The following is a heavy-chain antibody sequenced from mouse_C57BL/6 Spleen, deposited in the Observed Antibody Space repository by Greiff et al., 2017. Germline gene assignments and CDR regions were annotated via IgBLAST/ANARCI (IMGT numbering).Heavy chain of an antibody. J-gene: IGHJ3*01. D-gene: IGHD2-4*01. Sequence: QVQLQQPGAELVRPGTSVKLSCKASGYTFTSYWMHWVKQRPGQGLEWIGVIDPSDSYTNYNQKFKGKATLTVDTSSSTAYMQLSSLTSEDSAVYYCARGAGGDYDEKGPWFAYWGQGTLVTVSA. CDR1: GYTFTSYW. V-gene: IGHV1-59*01. CDR3: ARGAGGDYDEKGPWFAY. CDR2: IDPSDSYT.